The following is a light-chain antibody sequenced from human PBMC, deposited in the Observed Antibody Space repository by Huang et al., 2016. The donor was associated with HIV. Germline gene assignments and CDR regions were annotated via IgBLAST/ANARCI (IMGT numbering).Light chain of an antibody. V-gene: IGKV3-15*01. Sequence: EIVMTQSPATLSVSPGERATLSCRASQSVSSSLAWYQQKLGQAPRLLIYGASTRATDIPARFSGSGAGTDFTLTISSLQSEDFALYFCQQYNIWPRTFGPGTKVDI. CDR2: GAS. J-gene: IGKJ3*01. CDR1: QSVSSS. CDR3: QQYNIWPRT.